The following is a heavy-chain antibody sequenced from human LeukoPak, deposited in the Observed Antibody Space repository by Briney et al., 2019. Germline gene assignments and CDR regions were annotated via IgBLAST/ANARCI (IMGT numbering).Heavy chain of an antibody. J-gene: IGHJ4*02. CDR3: ARLSMAAAGTAFDY. D-gene: IGHD6-13*01. Sequence: SETLSLTCTVSRASISSSSYYWGWIRQPPGKGLEWIGSIYYSGSTYYNPSLKRRVTISVDTSKNQFSLKLSSVTAADTAVYYCARLSMAAAGTAFDYWGQGTLVTVSS. CDR2: IYYSGST. CDR1: RASISSSSYY. V-gene: IGHV4-39*01.